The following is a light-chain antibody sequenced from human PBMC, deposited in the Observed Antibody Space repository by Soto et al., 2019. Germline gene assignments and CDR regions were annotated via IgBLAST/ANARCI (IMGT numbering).Light chain of an antibody. CDR2: LGS. Sequence: EIVMTQSPPSLTVTPGEPASISCRSSQRLLHSNGNTFLDWYLQKPGQSPQLLIYLGSNRASGVPDRVSGSEAGTDFTLKISRVEAEDAGVYYYMQALETPYTFGQGTKLEIK. CDR3: MQALETPYT. CDR1: QRLLHSNGNTF. J-gene: IGKJ2*01. V-gene: IGKV2-28*01.